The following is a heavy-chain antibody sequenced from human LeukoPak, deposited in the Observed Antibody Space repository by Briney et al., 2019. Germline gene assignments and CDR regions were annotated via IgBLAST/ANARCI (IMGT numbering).Heavy chain of an antibody. CDR2: INTDGSST. D-gene: IGHD6-13*01. V-gene: IGHV3-74*01. CDR1: GFTFSSYW. CDR3: ARGGRQQLALFDY. Sequence: PGGSLRLSCAASGFTFSSYWMHWVRQAPGKGLVWVSRINTDGSSTSYADSVKGRFTISRDNAKNTLYLQMNSLRAEDTAVYYCARGGRQQLALFDYWGQGTLVTVSS. J-gene: IGHJ4*02.